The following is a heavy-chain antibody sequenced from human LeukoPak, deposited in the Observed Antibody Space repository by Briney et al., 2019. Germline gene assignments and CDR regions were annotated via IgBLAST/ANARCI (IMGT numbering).Heavy chain of an antibody. D-gene: IGHD3-22*01. V-gene: IGHV3-21*01. CDR1: GFTFSSYS. CDR3: AKDVYYYDSSGYYGS. CDR2: ISSSSSYI. J-gene: IGHJ5*02. Sequence: GGSLRLSCAASGFTFSSYSMNWVRQAPGKGLEWVSSISSSSSYIYYADSVKGRFTISRDNAKNSLYLQMNSLRAEDTAVYYCAKDVYYYDSSGYYGSWGQGTLVTVSS.